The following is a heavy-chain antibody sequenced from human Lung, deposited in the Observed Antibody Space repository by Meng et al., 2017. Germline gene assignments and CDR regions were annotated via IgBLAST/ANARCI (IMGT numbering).Heavy chain of an antibody. Sequence: VQLGESGGGLVQPGGSLSLSCAASGFTFSSYWMPWVRQAPGKGLVWVSRINSDGSSTIYADSVQGRFTMSRDNAKNTLSLQMNSLRAEDTAVYYCARGGVTTDDWGQGTLVTVSS. J-gene: IGHJ4*02. V-gene: IGHV3-74*01. CDR2: INSDGSST. CDR3: ARGGVTTDD. CDR1: GFTFSSYW. D-gene: IGHD4-17*01.